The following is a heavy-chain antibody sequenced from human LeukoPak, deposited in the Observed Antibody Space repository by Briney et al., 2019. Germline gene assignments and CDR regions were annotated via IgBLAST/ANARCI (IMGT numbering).Heavy chain of an antibody. J-gene: IGHJ4*02. CDR2: INHSGST. CDR1: GGSFSGYY. V-gene: IGHV4-34*01. CDR3: ARRIAAAGLTTSLDY. Sequence: PSEALSLTCAVYGGSFSGYYWSWIRQPPGKGLEWIGEINHSGSTNYNPSLKSRVTISVDTSKNQFSLKLSSVTAADTAVYYCARRIAAAGLTTSLDYWGQGTLVTVSS. D-gene: IGHD6-13*01.